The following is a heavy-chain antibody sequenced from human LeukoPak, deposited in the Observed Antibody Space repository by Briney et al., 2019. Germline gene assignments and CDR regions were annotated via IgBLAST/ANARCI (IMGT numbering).Heavy chain of an antibody. CDR2: IIPIFGTA. CDR1: GGTFSSYA. D-gene: IGHD6-6*01. CDR3: ARDSSSSGWVFDY. J-gene: IGHJ4*02. Sequence: ASVKVSRKASGGTFSSYAISWVRQAPGQGLEWMGGIIPIFGTANYAQKFQGRVTITADESTSTAYMELSSLRSEDTAVYYCARDSSSSGWVFDYWGQGTLVTVSS. V-gene: IGHV1-69*13.